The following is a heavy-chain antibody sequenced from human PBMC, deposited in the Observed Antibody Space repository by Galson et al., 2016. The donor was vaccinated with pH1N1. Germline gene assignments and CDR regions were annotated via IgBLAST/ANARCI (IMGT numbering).Heavy chain of an antibody. CDR1: GLTLRNSA. J-gene: IGHJ6*03. CDR3: AASPDDILEDGPNYYYLDV. D-gene: IGHD3-9*01. V-gene: IGHV1-58*01. CDR2: IVVGSGDT. Sequence: SVKVSCKASGLTLRNSAVQWLRQARGQRPEWIGWIVVGSGDTNYAQKFQKRVTITRDMSTKTTYMELSSLRSEDTAVYYCAASPDDILEDGPNYYYLDVGVKVSTVTVSS.